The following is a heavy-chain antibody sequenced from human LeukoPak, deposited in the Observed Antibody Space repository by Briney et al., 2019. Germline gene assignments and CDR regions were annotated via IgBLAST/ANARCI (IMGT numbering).Heavy chain of an antibody. V-gene: IGHV5-51*01. CDR1: GYSFTSYW. CDR2: IYPGDSDT. D-gene: IGHD2-15*01. CDR3: ARRGYCSGGSCVGAFDI. J-gene: IGHJ3*02. Sequence: GESLKISCKGSGYSFTSYWIGWVRQMPGKGLEWMGIIYPGDSDTKYSPSFQGQVTISADKSISTAYLQWSSLKASDTAMYYCARRGYCSGGSCVGAFDIWGQGTMVIVSS.